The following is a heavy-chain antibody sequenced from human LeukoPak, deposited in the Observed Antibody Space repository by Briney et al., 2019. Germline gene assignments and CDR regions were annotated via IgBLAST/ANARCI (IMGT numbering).Heavy chain of an antibody. D-gene: IGHD3-10*01. V-gene: IGHV3-30*02. Sequence: GGSLRLSCAASGFTFSSYDMHWVRQAPGKGLEWVAFIRYDGSNKYYADSVKGRFTISRDNSKNTLYLQMNSLRAEDTAVYYCAKDAPNYYGSGSYPDYWGQGTLVTVSS. CDR1: GFTFSSYD. CDR3: AKDAPNYYGSGSYPDY. J-gene: IGHJ4*02. CDR2: IRYDGSNK.